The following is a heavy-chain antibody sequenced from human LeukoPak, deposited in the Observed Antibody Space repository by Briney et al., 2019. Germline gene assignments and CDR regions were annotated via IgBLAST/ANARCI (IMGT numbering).Heavy chain of an antibody. J-gene: IGHJ4*02. Sequence: SETLSLTCTVSGGSISSYYWSWIRQPPGKGLEWIGYINYSGSTNHNPSLKSRVTMSVDTSKNQFSLKLSSVSAADTAVYYCARDGSSSGAFKYWGQGTLVTVSS. CDR3: ARDGSSSGAFKY. CDR2: INYSGST. D-gene: IGHD6-13*01. CDR1: GGSISSYY. V-gene: IGHV4-59*01.